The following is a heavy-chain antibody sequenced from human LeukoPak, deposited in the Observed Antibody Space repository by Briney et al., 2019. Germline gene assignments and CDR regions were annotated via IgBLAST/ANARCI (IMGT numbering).Heavy chain of an antibody. Sequence: ASVTVSCMASGYIFIGHYIHRLGQAPAQGLEGMGWMNPDSGGTNYEQKFQDRVTMNRDTSITTAYMELSRLTSDDTAIYYCARIMEYYDFTPRGFDIWGQGTMVAVSS. CDR1: GYIFIGHY. V-gene: IGHV1-2*02. J-gene: IGHJ3*02. CDR2: MNPDSGGT. D-gene: IGHD3/OR15-3a*01. CDR3: ARIMEYYDFTPRGFDI.